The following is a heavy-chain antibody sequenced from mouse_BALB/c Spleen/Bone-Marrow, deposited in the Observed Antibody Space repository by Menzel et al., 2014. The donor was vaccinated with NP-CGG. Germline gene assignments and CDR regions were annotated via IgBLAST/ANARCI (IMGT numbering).Heavy chain of an antibody. CDR2: IWGGGGT. CDR1: GFSLSRYN. J-gene: IGHJ4*01. V-gene: IGHV2-6-4*01. CDR3: ARKDGGYYVMDY. Sequence: QVQLQQSGPGLVAPSQNLSITRTVSGFSLSRYNIHWIRQPPGKGLEWLGMIWGGGGTDHNSALKSRLRISKDNSKSQIFLKINSLQIDDTAMYYCARKDGGYYVMDYWGQGTSVTVSS. D-gene: IGHD2-3*01.